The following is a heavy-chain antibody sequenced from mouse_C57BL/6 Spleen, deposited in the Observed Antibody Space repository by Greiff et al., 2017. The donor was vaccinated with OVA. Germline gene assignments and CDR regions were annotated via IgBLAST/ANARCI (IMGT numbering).Heavy chain of an antibody. CDR1: GFPFSDYY. J-gene: IGHJ2*01. D-gene: IGHD4-1*01. CDR3: ARSNWAQEGYYFDY. V-gene: IGHV5-12*01. Sequence: EVQLQASGGGLVQPGGSLKLSCAASGFPFSDYYLYWVRQPPEKRLSWVAYLSNGGGSTSNPDTVKSRLTIYRDNSKNTLYLQMSRLKSEDTAMYYCARSNWAQEGYYFDYWGQGTTLTVSS. CDR2: LSNGGGST.